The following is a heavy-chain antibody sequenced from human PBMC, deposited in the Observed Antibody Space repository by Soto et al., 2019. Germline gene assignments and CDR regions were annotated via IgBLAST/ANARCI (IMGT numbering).Heavy chain of an antibody. Sequence: QVQLVESGGGVVQPGRSLRLSCAASGFTFSSYGMHWVRQAPGKGLEWVALVWYDGGNKYYADSVKGRFTISRDNSKNTLYLQMNSLRDEDTAVYYCVRAAGYSGNDYVYYYGMDVWVQGTTVTVSS. CDR2: VWYDGGNK. CDR3: VRAAGYSGNDYVYYYGMDV. V-gene: IGHV3-33*01. D-gene: IGHD5-12*01. J-gene: IGHJ6*02. CDR1: GFTFSSYG.